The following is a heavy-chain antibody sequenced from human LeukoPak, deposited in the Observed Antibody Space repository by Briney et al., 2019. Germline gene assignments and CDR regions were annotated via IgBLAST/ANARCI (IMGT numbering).Heavy chain of an antibody. CDR2: IIPIFGTA. V-gene: IGHV1-69*13. J-gene: IGHJ4*03. Sequence: SVKVSCTASGGTFSSYAISWVRQAPGQGLEWMGGIIPIFGTANYAQKFQGRVTITADESTSTTYMELSSLKSEDTATYYCTTRSCGAGACSSSFYYYYGSHFWGQGTPVFVSS. CDR3: TTRSCGAGACSSSFYYYYGSHF. D-gene: IGHD3-16*01. CDR1: GGTFSSYA.